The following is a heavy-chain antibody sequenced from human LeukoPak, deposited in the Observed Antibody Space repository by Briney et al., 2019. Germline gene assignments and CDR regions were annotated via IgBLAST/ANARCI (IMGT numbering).Heavy chain of an antibody. Sequence: SQTLSLTCTVSGGSISSGGYYWSWIRQHPGKGLEWIGYIYYSGSTYYNPSLKSRVTISVDTSKNQFSLKLSSGTAADAAVYYCARDSYGDYAFDYWGQGTLVTVSS. D-gene: IGHD4-17*01. CDR2: IYYSGST. CDR1: GGSISSGGYY. CDR3: ARDSYGDYAFDY. V-gene: IGHV4-31*03. J-gene: IGHJ4*02.